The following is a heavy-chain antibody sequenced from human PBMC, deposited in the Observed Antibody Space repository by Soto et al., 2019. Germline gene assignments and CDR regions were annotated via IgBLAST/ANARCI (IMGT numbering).Heavy chain of an antibody. CDR1: GGSFSGYY. V-gene: IGHV4-34*01. D-gene: IGHD3-22*01. J-gene: IGHJ4*02. Sequence: QVQLQQWGAGLLKPSETLSLTCAVYGGSFSGYYWSWIRQPPGKGLEWIGEINHSGSTNYNPSLKSRVTISVDTSKNQFSLKLSSVTSADTAVYYCARGIRRITMIVRDYSGQGTLVTVSS. CDR2: INHSGST. CDR3: ARGIRRITMIVRDY.